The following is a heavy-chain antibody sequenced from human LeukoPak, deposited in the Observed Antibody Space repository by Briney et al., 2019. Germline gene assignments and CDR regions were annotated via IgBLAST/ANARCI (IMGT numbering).Heavy chain of an antibody. V-gene: IGHV4-34*01. Sequence: KPSGTLSLTCAVYGGSFSGYYWSWIRQPPGKGLEWIGEINHSGSTNYNPSLKSRVTISVDTSKNQLSLKLSSVTAADTAVYYCAREGVVGAYGHFDYWGQGTLVTVSS. CDR3: AREGVVGAYGHFDY. D-gene: IGHD2-15*01. CDR1: GGSFSGYY. CDR2: INHSGST. J-gene: IGHJ4*02.